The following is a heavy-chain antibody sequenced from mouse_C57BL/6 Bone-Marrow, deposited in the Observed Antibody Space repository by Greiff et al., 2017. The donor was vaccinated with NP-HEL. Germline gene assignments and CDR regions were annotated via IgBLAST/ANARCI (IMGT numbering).Heavy chain of an antibody. J-gene: IGHJ3*01. D-gene: IGHD1-1*01. V-gene: IGHV14-4*01. Sequence: EVQLQESGAELVRPGASVKLSCTASGFNIKDGYMHWVKQRPEQGLEWIGWIDPENGDTEYASKFQGKATITADTSSNTAYLQLSSLTSEDTAVYYCTIGEYGSSYGFAYWGQGTLVTVSA. CDR3: TIGEYGSSYGFAY. CDR2: IDPENGDT. CDR1: GFNIKDGY.